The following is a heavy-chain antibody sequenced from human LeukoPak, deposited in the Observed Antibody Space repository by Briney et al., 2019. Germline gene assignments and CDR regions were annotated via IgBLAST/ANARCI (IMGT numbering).Heavy chain of an antibody. Sequence: GGSLRLSCAASGFTFSSYGMHWVRQAPGKGLEWVAFIRYDGSNKYYADSVKGRFTISRDDAKNSLYLEMSSLRAEDTAVYYCARGLITMVRVYYYYYMDVWGKGTTVTISS. CDR2: IRYDGSNK. CDR1: GFTFSSYG. D-gene: IGHD3-10*01. V-gene: IGHV3-30*02. CDR3: ARGLITMVRVYYYYYMDV. J-gene: IGHJ6*03.